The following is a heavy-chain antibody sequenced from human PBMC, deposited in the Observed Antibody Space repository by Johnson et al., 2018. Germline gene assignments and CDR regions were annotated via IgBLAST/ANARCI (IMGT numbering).Heavy chain of an antibody. CDR2: ISYDGNNK. CDR1: GFTFSSYG. Sequence: QVQLVESGGGVVQPGRSLILSCAASGFTFSSYGMHWVRQVPGKWLEWVAVISYDGNNKYYADSVKGRFTISRDNPKNTLFVQMNRLTAEDTAVYYCAREAYTSGRTGVFDVWGQGTMVTVSS. D-gene: IGHD1-1*01. CDR3: AREAYTSGRTGVFDV. J-gene: IGHJ3*01. V-gene: IGHV3-30*03.